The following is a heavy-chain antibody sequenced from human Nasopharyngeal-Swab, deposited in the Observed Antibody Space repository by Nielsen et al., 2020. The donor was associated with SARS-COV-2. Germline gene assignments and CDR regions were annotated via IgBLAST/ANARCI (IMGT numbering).Heavy chain of an antibody. D-gene: IGHD1-26*01. CDR2: ISSSSSTS. J-gene: IGHJ4*02. Sequence: GESLKISCAASEFTMSRNGMHWVRQAPGKGLEWVAYISSSSSTSYYADSVKGRFTISRDNPKNSLYLQMNSLRDEDTALYYCARDVATVGATLENWGQGTLVTVSS. V-gene: IGHV3-48*02. CDR3: ARDVATVGATLEN. CDR1: EFTMSRNG.